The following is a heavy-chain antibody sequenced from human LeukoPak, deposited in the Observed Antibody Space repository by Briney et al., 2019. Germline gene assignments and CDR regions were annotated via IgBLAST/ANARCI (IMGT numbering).Heavy chain of an antibody. V-gene: IGHV3-11*04. J-gene: IGHJ4*02. D-gene: IGHD2-21*02. CDR2: ISSSGNTI. CDR3: ARDAARGDCIVDY. Sequence: GGSLRLSCAASGFTFSDYYMSWIRQAPGKGLEWVSYISSSGNTIYYADSVKGRFTISRDNAKNSLYLQMNSLRAEDTAVYYCARDAARGDCIVDYWGQGTLVTVSS. CDR1: GFTFSDYY.